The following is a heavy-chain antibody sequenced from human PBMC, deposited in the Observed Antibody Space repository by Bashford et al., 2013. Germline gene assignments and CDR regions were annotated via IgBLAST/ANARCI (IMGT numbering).Heavy chain of an antibody. V-gene: IGHV1-2*02. CDR3: ARWACSGNYCYHMDV. J-gene: IGHJ6*03. D-gene: IGHD2-15*01. CDR2: IYPKTGAS. CDR1: GYSFSAYY. Sequence: VASVKSSCKASGYSFSAYYMHWLRLSPGTRDVEWMGWIYPKTGASKSAQKFQGRFTMTRETAISTIYMDLSGLRSDDTAIYYCARWACSGNYCYHMDVWGQGTTVTVSS.